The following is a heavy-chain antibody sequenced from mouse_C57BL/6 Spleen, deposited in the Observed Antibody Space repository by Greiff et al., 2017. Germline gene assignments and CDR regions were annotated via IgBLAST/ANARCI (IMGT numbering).Heavy chain of an antibody. V-gene: IGHV7-1*01. CDR2: SRNKANDYTS. J-gene: IGHJ3*01. Sequence: EVKLLESGGGLVQSGRSLRLSCATSGFTFSDFYMEWVRQAPGKGLEWIAASRNKANDYTSEYSASVKGRFIVSRDTSQSILYLQMNALRAEDTAIYDCARDAGGRFAYWGQGTLVTVSA. CDR3: ARDAGGRFAY. CDR1: GFTFSDFY.